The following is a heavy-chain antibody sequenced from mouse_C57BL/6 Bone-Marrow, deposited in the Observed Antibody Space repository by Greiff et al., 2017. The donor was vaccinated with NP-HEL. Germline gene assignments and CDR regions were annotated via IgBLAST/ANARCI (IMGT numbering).Heavy chain of an antibody. CDR2: INPGSGGT. D-gene: IGHD3-2*02. V-gene: IGHV1-54*01. J-gene: IGHJ3*01. CDR1: GYAFTNYL. Sequence: VQRVESGAELVRPGTSVKVSCKASGYAFTNYLIEWVKQRPGQGLEWIGVINPGSGGTNYNEKFKGKATLTADKSSSTAYMQLSSLTSEDSAVYFCARSQAFAYGGQGTLVTVSA. CDR3: ARSQAFAY.